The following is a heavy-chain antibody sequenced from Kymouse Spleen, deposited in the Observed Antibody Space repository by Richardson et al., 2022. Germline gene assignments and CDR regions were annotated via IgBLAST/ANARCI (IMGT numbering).Heavy chain of an antibody. V-gene: IGHV4-61*01. Sequence: QVQLQESGPGLVKPSETLSLTCTVSGGSVSSGSYYWSWIRQPPGKGLEWIGYIYYSGSTNYNPSLKSRVTISVDTSKNQFSLKLSSVTAADTAVYYCARLYYYGSGSYYKGFDPWGQGTLVTVSS. J-gene: IGHJ5*02. CDR1: GGSVSSGSYY. CDR3: ARLYYYGSGSYYKGFDP. CDR2: IYYSGST. D-gene: IGHD3-10*01.